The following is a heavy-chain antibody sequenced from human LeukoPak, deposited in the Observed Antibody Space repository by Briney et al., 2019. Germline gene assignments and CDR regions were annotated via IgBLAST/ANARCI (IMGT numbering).Heavy chain of an antibody. V-gene: IGHV3-30*04. J-gene: IGHJ5*02. D-gene: IGHD7-27*01. CDR2: ISYDGSNK. Sequence: GGSLRLSCAASGFTFSSYAMHWVRQAPGKGLEWVAVISYDGSNKYYADSVKGRFTISRDNSKNTLYLQMNSLRAEDTAVYYCARDAVSMTGDDWFDPWGQGALVTVSS. CDR3: ARDAVSMTGDDWFDP. CDR1: GFTFSSYA.